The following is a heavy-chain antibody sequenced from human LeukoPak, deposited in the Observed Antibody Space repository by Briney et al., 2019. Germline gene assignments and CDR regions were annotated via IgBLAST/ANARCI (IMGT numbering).Heavy chain of an antibody. J-gene: IGHJ4*02. CDR1: GDSISRYY. CDR2: IYYSGST. CDR3: ARIMGADIVATTIDY. D-gene: IGHD5-12*01. Sequence: SETLSLTCTVSGDSISRYYWSWIRQPPGKGLEWIGSIYYSGSTYYNPSLKSRVTISVDTSKNQFSLKLSSVTAADTAVYYCARIMGADIVATTIDYWGQGTLVTVSS. V-gene: IGHV4-59*12.